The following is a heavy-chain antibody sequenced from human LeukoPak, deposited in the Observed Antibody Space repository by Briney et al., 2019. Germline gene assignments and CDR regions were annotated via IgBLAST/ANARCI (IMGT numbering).Heavy chain of an antibody. V-gene: IGHV3-30*04. J-gene: IGHJ4*02. CDR2: ISYHARDQ. CDR3: AAQPCINGICYLDY. Sequence: GRSLRLSCTASGFTFSDHAMHWVRQAPGKGLEWVTVISYHARDQFYADSVKGRFTVSRDNSRNILYLQMNGLRAEDSAVYYCAAQPCINGICYLDYWGQGTLVTVSS. CDR1: GFTFSDHA. D-gene: IGHD2-8*01.